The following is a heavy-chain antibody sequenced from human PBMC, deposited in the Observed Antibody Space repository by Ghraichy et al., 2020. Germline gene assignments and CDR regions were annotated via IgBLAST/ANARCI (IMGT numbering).Heavy chain of an antibody. Sequence: SETLSLTCAVYGGSFSGYYWSWIRQPPGKGLEWIGEINHSGSTLYNPSLKSRVTLSVDISKNKFSLKLRSVTAPDTAEYYCAREPGYCSGGSCYGGWFDPWGQGTLVTVSS. V-gene: IGHV4-34*01. CDR1: GGSFSGYY. D-gene: IGHD2-15*01. J-gene: IGHJ5*02. CDR3: AREPGYCSGGSCYGGWFDP. CDR2: INHSGST.